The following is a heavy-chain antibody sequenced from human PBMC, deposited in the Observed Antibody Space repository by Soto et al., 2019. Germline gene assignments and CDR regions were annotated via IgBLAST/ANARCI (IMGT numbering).Heavy chain of an antibody. D-gene: IGHD3-22*01. CDR3: ARLGGYVSVGYYYLWDS. CDR2: IAGNGGDI. J-gene: IGHJ4*02. CDR1: AFTFSNYA. Sequence: EVQLLESGGTLVQPGGSLRLSCEGSAFTFSNYAMAWVRQAPGKGLEWVSSIAGNGGDISYADSVKGRFTISRDNSKSTLFLQMDSLRAEDTAIYYCARLGGYVSVGYYYLWDSWGQGTLVTVSS. V-gene: IGHV3-23*01.